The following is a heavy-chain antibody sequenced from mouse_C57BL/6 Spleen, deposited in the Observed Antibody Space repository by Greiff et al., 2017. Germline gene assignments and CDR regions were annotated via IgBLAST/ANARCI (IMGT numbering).Heavy chain of an antibody. V-gene: IGHV7-3*01. CDR2: IRNKANGYTT. CDR3: ARWCDPITTVVAGYAMDY. Sequence: EVTLMASGGGLVQPGGSLSLSCAASGFTFTDYYMSWVRQPPGTALEWLGFIRNKANGYTTAYSASVKGRFTISRDNSHSILYRQRNALRAEDSATYYCARWCDPITTVVAGYAMDYWGQGTSVTVSS. J-gene: IGHJ4*01. CDR1: GFTFTDYY. D-gene: IGHD1-1*01.